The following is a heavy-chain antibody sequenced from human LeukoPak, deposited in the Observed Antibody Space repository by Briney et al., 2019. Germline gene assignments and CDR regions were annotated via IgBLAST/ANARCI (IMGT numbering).Heavy chain of an antibody. CDR3: ARLRGNYGSGSYRY. D-gene: IGHD3-10*01. CDR1: GGSISSSSYY. J-gene: IGHJ4*02. V-gene: IGHV4-39*07. CDR2: INHSGST. Sequence: SETLSLTCTVSGGSISSSSYYWSWIRQPPGKGLEWIGEINHSGSTNYNPSLKSRVTISVDTSKNQFSLKLSSVTAADTAVYYCARLRGNYGSGSYRYWGQGTLVTVSS.